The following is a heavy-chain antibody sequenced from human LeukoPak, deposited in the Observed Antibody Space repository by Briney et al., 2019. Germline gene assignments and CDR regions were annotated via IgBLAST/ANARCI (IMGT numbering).Heavy chain of an antibody. CDR2: VFYNGSA. CDR1: GTFISDYS. V-gene: IGHV4-59*13. J-gene: IGHJ5*02. D-gene: IGHD6-25*01. Sequence: SETLSLTCSVSGTFISDYSWSWIRQPPGKGLEWIGHVFYNGSANYNPSLKSRVTISTDTSKNQFSLQLTSLTAADTAVYYCARAGGVKTAALDLDRWGQGTLVTVSS. CDR3: ARAGGVKTAALDLDR.